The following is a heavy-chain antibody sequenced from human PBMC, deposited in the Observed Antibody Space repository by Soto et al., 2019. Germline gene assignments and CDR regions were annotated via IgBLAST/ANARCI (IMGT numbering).Heavy chain of an antibody. CDR1: GGSISSYY. Sequence: SETLSLTCTVSGGSISSYYWSWIRQPPGKGLEWIGYIYYSGSTNYNPSLKSRVTISVDTSKNQFSLKLSSVTAADTAVYYCARLVGYYYYMDVWGKGTTVTVS. J-gene: IGHJ6*03. CDR2: IYYSGST. V-gene: IGHV4-59*08. CDR3: ARLVGYYYYMDV. D-gene: IGHD1-26*01.